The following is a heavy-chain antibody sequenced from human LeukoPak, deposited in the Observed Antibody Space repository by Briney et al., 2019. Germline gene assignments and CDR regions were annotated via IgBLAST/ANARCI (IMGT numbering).Heavy chain of an antibody. Sequence: GGSLRLSCAASGFFVSNNYMSWVRQAPGKGLEWVSVIYSGGDTYYADSVKGRFTISRDNSKNTLYLQMGSLRAEDMAVYYCARGGRGPILYFRGVDFDYWGQGTLVTVSS. V-gene: IGHV3-66*02. D-gene: IGHD2-8*01. J-gene: IGHJ4*02. CDR3: ARGGRGPILYFRGVDFDY. CDR1: GFFVSNNY. CDR2: IYSGGDT.